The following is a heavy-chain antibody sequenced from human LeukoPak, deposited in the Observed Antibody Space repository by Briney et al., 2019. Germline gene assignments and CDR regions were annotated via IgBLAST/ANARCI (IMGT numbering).Heavy chain of an antibody. CDR2: IIPILGIA. CDR3: ARDRSRSYYVDYYYYGMDV. J-gene: IGHJ6*02. CDR1: GGTFSSYA. Sequence: SVKVSCKASGGTFSSYAISWVRQAPGQGLEWMGRIIPILGIANYAQKFQGRVTITADKSTSTAYMELSSLRSEDTAVYYCARDRSRSYYVDYYYYGMDVWGQGTTVTVSS. D-gene: IGHD1-26*01. V-gene: IGHV1-69*04.